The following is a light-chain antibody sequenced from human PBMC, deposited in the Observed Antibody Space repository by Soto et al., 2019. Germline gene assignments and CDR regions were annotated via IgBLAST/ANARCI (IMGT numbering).Light chain of an antibody. CDR1: QSVSSY. CDR3: QQRSNWLWT. J-gene: IGKJ1*01. V-gene: IGKV3-11*01. CDR2: DAS. Sequence: EIVLTQSPATLSLSPGERATLSCRASQSVSSYLAWYQQKPGQAPRLLIYDASNRATGIPARFSGSGSGTDVTVTISSLEPEDCAVYYCQQRSNWLWTFGQGTKVEIK.